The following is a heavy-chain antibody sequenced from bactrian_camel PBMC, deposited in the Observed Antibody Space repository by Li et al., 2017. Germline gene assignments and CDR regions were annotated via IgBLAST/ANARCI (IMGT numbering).Heavy chain of an antibody. D-gene: IGHD3*01. CDR1: LFTFPY. V-gene: IGHV3S28*01. CDR2: IDSGNRST. Sequence: QLVESGGGLVRPGGSLRLSCASSLFTFPYMTWVRQAPGKGLEWVSAIDSGNRSTYYADSVKGRFAAARDNAKNTLYLQMNSLKTEDTAVYHCAADPRGSGYWGQGTQVTVS. CDR3: AADPRGSGY. J-gene: IGHJ4*01.